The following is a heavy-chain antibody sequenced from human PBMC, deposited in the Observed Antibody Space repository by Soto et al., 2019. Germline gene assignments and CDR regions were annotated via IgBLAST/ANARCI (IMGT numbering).Heavy chain of an antibody. V-gene: IGHV4-39*01. Sequence: HLQLQESGPGLVKPSETLSLTCTVSGGSISSSTYYWGWIRQPPGKGLEWIANIYYSGSTYYNPSLESRVTISVDTSKNQFSLKLNSVTAADTAVYYCARSNSGYYKWFDPWGQGTLVTVSS. D-gene: IGHD3-22*01. J-gene: IGHJ5*02. CDR2: IYYSGST. CDR3: ARSNSGYYKWFDP. CDR1: GGSISSSTYY.